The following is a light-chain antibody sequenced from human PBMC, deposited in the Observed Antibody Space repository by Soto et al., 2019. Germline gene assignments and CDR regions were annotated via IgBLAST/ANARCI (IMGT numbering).Light chain of an antibody. CDR1: QRVSNN. J-gene: IGKJ1*01. V-gene: IGKV3-15*01. Sequence: EMVMTQSPDTLSVSPGERATLSCRASQRVSNNLAWYQQKPGQAPRLLIYGASTRATGIPARFSGSGSETEFTLTISSLQSADFAVYYCQQYDSWPRTFGQGTKVDI. CDR3: QQYDSWPRT. CDR2: GAS.